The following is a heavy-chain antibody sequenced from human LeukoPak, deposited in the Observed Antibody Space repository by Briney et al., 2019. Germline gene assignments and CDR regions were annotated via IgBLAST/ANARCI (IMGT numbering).Heavy chain of an antibody. J-gene: IGHJ4*02. D-gene: IGHD4-11*01. Sequence: GASVKVSCKASGYTFTGYYMHWVRQAPGQGLEWMGWINPKRGDTNYAQKFQGRVTMTRDTSISTVYMELRSLRSDDTAVYYCARGYSNYEENDYWGQGTLVTVSS. CDR2: INPKRGDT. V-gene: IGHV1-2*02. CDR1: GYTFTGYY. CDR3: ARGYSNYEENDY.